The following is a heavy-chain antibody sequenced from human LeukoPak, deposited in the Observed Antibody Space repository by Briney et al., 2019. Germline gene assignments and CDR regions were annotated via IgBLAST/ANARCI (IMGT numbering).Heavy chain of an antibody. CDR3: ARVGATDGGGYYFDY. D-gene: IGHD1-26*01. CDR1: GGSISSYY. CDR2: IYYSGST. J-gene: IGHJ4*02. Sequence: PSETLSLTCTVSGGSISSYYWSWIRQPPGKGLEWIGYIYYSGSTNYNPSLKSRVTISVTTSKNQFSLKLSSVTAADTAVYYCARVGATDGGGYYFDYWGQGTLVTVSS. V-gene: IGHV4-59*01.